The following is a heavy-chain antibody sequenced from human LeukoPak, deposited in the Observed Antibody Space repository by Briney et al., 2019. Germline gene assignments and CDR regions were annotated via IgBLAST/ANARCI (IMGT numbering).Heavy chain of an antibody. J-gene: IGHJ4*02. D-gene: IGHD4-17*01. V-gene: IGHV3-20*04. CDR1: GFTFDDYG. CDR3: AGDSYATNFYYFDY. CDR2: INWNGGST. Sequence: PGGSLRLSCAASGFTFDDYGMSWVRQAPGKGLEWVSGINWNGGSTGYADSVKGRFTISRDNAKNSLYLQMNSLRAEDTALYYCAGDSYATNFYYFDYWGQGTLVTVSS.